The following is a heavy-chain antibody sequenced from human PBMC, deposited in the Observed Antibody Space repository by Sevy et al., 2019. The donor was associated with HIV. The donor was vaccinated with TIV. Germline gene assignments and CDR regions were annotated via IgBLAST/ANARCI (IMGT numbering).Heavy chain of an antibody. CDR2: INSDSGVT. V-gene: IGHV1-2*02. CDR1: GYIFSDYY. D-gene: IGHD4-17*01. J-gene: IGHJ6*02. Sequence: ASVKVSCKASGYIFSDYYIHWVRQAPGQGLEWMAWINSDSGVTNYAQRFQGEVTVTRDTSLRTAYLELTNLKPNDTAIYYCARLTTQPTSDLYGLDVWGQGTTVTVSS. CDR3: ARLTTQPTSDLYGLDV.